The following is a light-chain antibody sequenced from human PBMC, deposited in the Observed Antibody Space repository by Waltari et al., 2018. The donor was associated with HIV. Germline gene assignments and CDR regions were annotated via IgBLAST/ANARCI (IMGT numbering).Light chain of an antibody. CDR2: KDT. J-gene: IGLJ2*01. V-gene: IGLV3-25*03. Sequence: SYELTQPPSVSVSPGQTARIPCSGDAFPKQSPYWYPRKPGQAPVLVIYKDTERPSGIPERFSGASSGTTVTLTITGVQAEDEASYYCQSTHSRGTYVVFGGGTKLTVL. CDR3: QSTHSRGTYVV. CDR1: AFPKQS.